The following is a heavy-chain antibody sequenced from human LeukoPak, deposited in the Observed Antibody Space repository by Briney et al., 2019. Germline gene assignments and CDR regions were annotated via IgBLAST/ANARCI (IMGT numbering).Heavy chain of an antibody. CDR2: ISSSGSTI. Sequence: GGSLRLSCAASGFTFSSYSMSWIRQAPGKGLEWVSYISSSGSTIYYADSVKGRFTISRDNAKNSLYLQMNSLRAEDTAVYYCAREFDSSGYSPFDYWGQGTLVTVSS. CDR1: GFTFSSYS. V-gene: IGHV3-11*01. D-gene: IGHD3-22*01. J-gene: IGHJ4*02. CDR3: AREFDSSGYSPFDY.